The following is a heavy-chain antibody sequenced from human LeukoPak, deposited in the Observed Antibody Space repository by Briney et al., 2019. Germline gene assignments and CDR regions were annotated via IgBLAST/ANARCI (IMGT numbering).Heavy chain of an antibody. D-gene: IGHD1-26*01. CDR3: ARHKTGGTYPLDY. J-gene: IGHJ4*02. Sequence: SETLSLTCTVSGGSMNTYFWSWIRQPPGKGREGSGHIHYRGSTTYNPSRKRRVTISVAVSKNQFSLKLSSVPAADTAVYYCARHKTGGTYPLDYWGQGTLVTVSS. CDR2: IHYRGST. V-gene: IGHV4-59*08. CDR1: GGSMNTYF.